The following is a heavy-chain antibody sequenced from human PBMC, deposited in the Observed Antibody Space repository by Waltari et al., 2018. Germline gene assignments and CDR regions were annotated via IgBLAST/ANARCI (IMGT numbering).Heavy chain of an antibody. V-gene: IGHV3-23*01. D-gene: IGHD6-19*01. CDR1: GITIVAYA. CDR2: ISVGGRGT. Sequence: EVRLLESGGGLVQPGGSLRLSCAASGITIVAYAISWARRAPGRGPEWVASISVGGRGTYYADSVKGLFTISRDTSTNTVYLQLNSLRAEDTAVYYCLKPHVAVAGVDAFDVWGPGTLVTVSS. J-gene: IGHJ3*01. CDR3: LKPHVAVAGVDAFDV.